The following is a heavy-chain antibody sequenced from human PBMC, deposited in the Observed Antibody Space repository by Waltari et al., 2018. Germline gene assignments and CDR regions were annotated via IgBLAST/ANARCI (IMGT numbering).Heavy chain of an antibody. Sequence: ASGGGWVQPGRSLRLECDTSGCSLGDYGMPWVRQAPQKRLEWVGYIRKKGFGATTEFAASVKGRFSLSRDDSKGSIYLQMNSLTADDTAIYYCTSDIAAAGFDYWGQGISVTVSS. CDR1: GCSLGDYG. CDR2: IRKKGFGATT. D-gene: IGHD6-13*01. J-gene: IGHJ4*02. CDR3: TSDIAAAGFDY. V-gene: IGHV3-49*04.